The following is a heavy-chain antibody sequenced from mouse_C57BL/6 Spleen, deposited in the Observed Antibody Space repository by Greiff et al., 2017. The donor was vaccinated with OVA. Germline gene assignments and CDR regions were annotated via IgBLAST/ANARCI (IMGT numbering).Heavy chain of an antibody. CDR2: IYPGSGNT. J-gene: IGHJ2*01. CDR3: ARGGGDYFDD. V-gene: IGHV1-66*01. CDR1: GYSFTSYY. Sequence: QVQLQQSGPELVKPGASVKISCKASGYSFTSYYIHWVKQRPGQGLEWIGWIYPGSGNTKYNEKFKGKATLTADTSSSTAYMQLSSLTSEDSAVYYCARGGGDYFDDWGQGTTLTVSS.